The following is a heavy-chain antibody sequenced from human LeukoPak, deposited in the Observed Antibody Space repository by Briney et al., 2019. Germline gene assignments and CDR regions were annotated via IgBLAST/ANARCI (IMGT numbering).Heavy chain of an antibody. CDR1: GFTFSSYG. Sequence: GGSLRLSCAASGFTFSSYGMHWVRQAPGKGLEWVAVIWYDGSNKYYADSVKGRFTISRDNSKNTLYLQMNSLRAEDTAVYYCAKDLGGSTESDYWGQGTLVTVSS. J-gene: IGHJ4*02. CDR3: AKDLGGSTESDY. D-gene: IGHD3-16*01. CDR2: IWYDGSNK. V-gene: IGHV3-33*06.